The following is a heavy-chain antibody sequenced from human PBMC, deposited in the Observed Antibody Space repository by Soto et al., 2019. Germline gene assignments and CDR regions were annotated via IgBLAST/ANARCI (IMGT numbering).Heavy chain of an antibody. V-gene: IGHV4-61*08. D-gene: IGHD3-22*01. J-gene: IGHJ6*02. CDR2: IQYSGDT. CDR1: GGSVGSGAYY. CDR3: ARHDYSDRASDL. Sequence: KPSETLSLTCIVSGGSVGSGAYYWSWIRQPPGNALEWIGYIQYSGDTNYNSSLKSRVTISVDMSRNRFSLKLTSVTAADTAFYYCARHDYSDRASDLWGQGTTVTVSS.